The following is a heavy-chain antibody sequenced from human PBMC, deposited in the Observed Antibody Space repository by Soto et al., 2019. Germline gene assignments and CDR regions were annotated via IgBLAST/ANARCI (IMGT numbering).Heavy chain of an antibody. J-gene: IGHJ6*03. D-gene: IGHD3-10*01. Sequence: SETLSLTCAVYGGSFSGYYWSWIRQPPGKGLEWIGEINHSGSTNYNPSLKSRVTISVDTSKNQFSLKLSSVTAADTAVNYCARGRVTMVRGVIITGYYYMDVWGKGTTVTVSS. CDR1: GGSFSGYY. V-gene: IGHV4-34*01. CDR2: INHSGST. CDR3: ARGRVTMVRGVIITGYYYMDV.